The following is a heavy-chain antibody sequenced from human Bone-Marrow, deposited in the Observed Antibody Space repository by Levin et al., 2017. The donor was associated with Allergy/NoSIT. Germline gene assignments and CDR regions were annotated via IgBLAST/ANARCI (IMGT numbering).Heavy chain of an antibody. D-gene: IGHD3-16*01. CDR3: ARVWGSVDY. Sequence: ASVKVSCKASGYPFTSYDINWVRQATGQGLEWMGWMNPNSGDTGYAQKFQGRVTMTRNAAISTAYMELNNLRSEDTAVYYCARVWGSVDYWGQGTLVTVSS. CDR2: MNPNSGDT. V-gene: IGHV1-8*01. CDR1: GYPFTSYD. J-gene: IGHJ4*02.